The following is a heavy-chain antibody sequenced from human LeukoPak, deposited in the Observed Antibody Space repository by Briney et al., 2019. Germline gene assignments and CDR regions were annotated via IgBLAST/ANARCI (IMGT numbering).Heavy chain of an antibody. D-gene: IGHD3-10*01. Sequence: PGGSLRLSCVASGFTFSSSSMNWVRQAPGKGLEWVSHISSGSSTTFYADSVKGRFTISRDNTRNSLSLQMNNLRAEDTAVYYCARDRGSITLVRGVNHYWGQGTLVTVSS. J-gene: IGHJ4*02. CDR3: ARDRGSITLVRGVNHY. CDR2: ISSGSSTT. CDR1: GFTFSSSS. V-gene: IGHV3-48*04.